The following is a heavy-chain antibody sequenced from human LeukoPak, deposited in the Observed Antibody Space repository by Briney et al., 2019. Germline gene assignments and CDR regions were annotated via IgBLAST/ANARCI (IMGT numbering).Heavy chain of an antibody. CDR1: GYSFTSYG. D-gene: IGHD2-21*02. CDR3: ARACHLVVVAAEGGWLDP. CDR2: ISIYNGET. V-gene: IGHV1-18*01. Sequence: ASVKVSCKASGYSFTSYGIGWVRQAPGQGLEWVGWISIYNGETYYTQSLQDRVTITTDTSTNTVYMELRSLRSDDTDVDYCARACHLVVVAAEGGWLDPWGQGTLVTVSS. J-gene: IGHJ5*02.